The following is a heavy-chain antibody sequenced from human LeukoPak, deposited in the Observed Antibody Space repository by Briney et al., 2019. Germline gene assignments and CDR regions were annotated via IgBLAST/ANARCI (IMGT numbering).Heavy chain of an antibody. V-gene: IGHV3-48*01. CDR1: GFTFSSYS. D-gene: IGHD2-8*02. J-gene: IGHJ4*02. CDR3: AKGGGVIGRSYYFDY. CDR2: ISSSSSII. Sequence: PGGSLRLSCAVSGFTFSSYSMNWARQAPGKGLEWVSYISSSSSIIYYADSVKGRFTISRDNAKNSLYLQMNSLRAEDTAVYYCAKGGGVIGRSYYFDYWGQGTLVTVSS.